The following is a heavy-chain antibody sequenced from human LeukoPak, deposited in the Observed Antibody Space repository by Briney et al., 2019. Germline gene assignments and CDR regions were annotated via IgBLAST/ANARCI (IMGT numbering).Heavy chain of an antibody. CDR3: ARRRRITMIVVVKAYNWFDP. Sequence: SETLSLTCAVYGGSFSGYYWSWIRQPPGKGLEWIGEINHSGSTNYNPSLKSRVTISVDTSKNQFSLKLSSVTAADTAVYYCARRRRITMIVVVKAYNWFDPWGQGTLVTVSS. V-gene: IGHV4-34*01. CDR1: GGSFSGYY. J-gene: IGHJ5*02. CDR2: INHSGST. D-gene: IGHD3-22*01.